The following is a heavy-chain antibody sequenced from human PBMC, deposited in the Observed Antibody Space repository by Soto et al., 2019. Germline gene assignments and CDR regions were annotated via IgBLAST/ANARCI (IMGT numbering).Heavy chain of an antibody. CDR1: GGSISSYY. J-gene: IGHJ3*02. Sequence: SETLSLPCTVSGGSISSYYWSWIRQPPGKGLEWIGYIYYSGSTNYNPSLKSRVTISVDTSKNQFSLKLSSVTAADTAVYYCARRYSSAFDIWGQGTMVTVSS. D-gene: IGHD6-13*01. V-gene: IGHV4-59*08. CDR3: ARRYSSAFDI. CDR2: IYYSGST.